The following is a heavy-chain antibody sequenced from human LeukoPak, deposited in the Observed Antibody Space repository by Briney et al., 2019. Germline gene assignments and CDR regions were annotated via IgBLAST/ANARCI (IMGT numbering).Heavy chain of an antibody. CDR1: GGSFSGYY. CDR3: ARSAKVYNCKYRDYYYYMDV. Sequence: SETLSLTCAVYGGSFSGYYWSWIRQPPGKGLEWIGEINHSGSTNYNPSLKSRVTISVDTSKNQFSLKLSSVTAAATAVYYCARSAKVYNCKYRDYYYYMDVWGKGTTVTVSS. J-gene: IGHJ6*03. V-gene: IGHV4-34*01. D-gene: IGHD1-20*01. CDR2: INHSGST.